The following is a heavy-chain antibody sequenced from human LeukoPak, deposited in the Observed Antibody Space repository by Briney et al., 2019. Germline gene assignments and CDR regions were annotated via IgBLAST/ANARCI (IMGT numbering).Heavy chain of an antibody. CDR2: INPNSGGT. Sequence: ASVKVSCKASGYTFTGYYMHWVRQAPGQGLEWMGRINPNSGGTNYAQKFQGRVTMTRDTSISTAYMELGRLRSDDTAVYYCARDRGRIVVVVAASSSWFDPWGQGTLVTVSS. J-gene: IGHJ5*02. V-gene: IGHV1-2*06. D-gene: IGHD2-15*01. CDR3: ARDRGRIVVVVAASSSWFDP. CDR1: GYTFTGYY.